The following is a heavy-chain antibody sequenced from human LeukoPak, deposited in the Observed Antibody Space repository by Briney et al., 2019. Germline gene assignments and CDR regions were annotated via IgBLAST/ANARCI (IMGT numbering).Heavy chain of an antibody. D-gene: IGHD4-17*01. J-gene: IGHJ5*02. V-gene: IGHV3-30*02. CDR1: GFTVSSNS. CDR3: AKDRGDYTNWFDP. CDR2: IRYDGSNK. Sequence: PGGSLRLSCTVSGFTVSSNSMSWVRQAPGKGLEWVAFIRYDGSNKYYADSVKGRFTISRDNSKNTLYLQMNSPRAEDTAIYYCAKDRGDYTNWFDPWGQGTLVTVSS.